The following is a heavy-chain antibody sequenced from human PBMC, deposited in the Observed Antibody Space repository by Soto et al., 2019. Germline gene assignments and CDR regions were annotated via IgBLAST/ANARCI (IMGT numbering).Heavy chain of an antibody. J-gene: IGHJ4*02. Sequence: QVQLQESGPGLVKPSQTLSLTCTVSGASISGGDYYWTWIRQPPGKGLGWIGCIYYTGNTYSNPSIGSRLSISENPSNNQFALRLTSVTAPDTAIYYCARATYDSSTYYLHYWGQGTLVTVSS. D-gene: IGHD3-22*01. CDR1: GASISGGDYY. V-gene: IGHV4-30-4*01. CDR3: ARATYDSSTYYLHY. CDR2: IYYTGNT.